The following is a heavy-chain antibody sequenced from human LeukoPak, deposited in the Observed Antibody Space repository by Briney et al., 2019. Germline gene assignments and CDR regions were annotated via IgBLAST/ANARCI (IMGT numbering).Heavy chain of an antibody. J-gene: IGHJ4*02. CDR3: ARSTGDCSGGTCYSDFDC. Sequence: GGSLRLSCAVSGFSFSYYAMHWVRQAPGKGLEWVAVISNNGTNKYYADSVKGRFTISRDNSKNTLYLQMNSLRAEDTAVYYCARSTGDCSGGTCYSDFDCWGQGTLVTVPS. D-gene: IGHD2-15*01. V-gene: IGHV3-30*01. CDR2: ISNNGTNK. CDR1: GFSFSYYA.